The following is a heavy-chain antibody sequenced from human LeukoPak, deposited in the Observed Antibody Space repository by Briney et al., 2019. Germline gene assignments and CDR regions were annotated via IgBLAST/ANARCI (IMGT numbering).Heavy chain of an antibody. J-gene: IGHJ4*02. D-gene: IGHD3-22*01. Sequence: GGSLRLSCVVSGFTFSSYAMSWVRQAPGKGLEWVSGISGSGGSTYYADSVKGRFTISRDNTKNTLYLQMNSLRAEDTAVYYCAKIYDSSGYAFDYWGQGTLVTVSS. CDR1: GFTFSSYA. CDR3: AKIYDSSGYAFDY. V-gene: IGHV3-23*01. CDR2: ISGSGGST.